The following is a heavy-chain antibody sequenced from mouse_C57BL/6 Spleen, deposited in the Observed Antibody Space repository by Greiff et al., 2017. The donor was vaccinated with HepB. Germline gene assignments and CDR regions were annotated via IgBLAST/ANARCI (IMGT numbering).Heavy chain of an antibody. CDR3: ARSGSGQYYFDY. CDR2: IYPGGGYT. CDR1: GYTFTNYW. V-gene: IGHV1-63*01. J-gene: IGHJ2*01. Sequence: QVQLKESGAELVRPGTSVKMSCKASGYTFTNYWIGWAKQRPGHGLEWIGDIYPGGGYTNYNEKFKGKATLTADKSSSTAYMQFSSLTSEDSAIYYCARSGSGQYYFDYWGQGTTLTVSS. D-gene: IGHD3-2*02.